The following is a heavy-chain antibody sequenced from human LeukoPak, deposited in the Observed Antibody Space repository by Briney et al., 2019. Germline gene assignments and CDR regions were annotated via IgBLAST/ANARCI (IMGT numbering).Heavy chain of an antibody. CDR2: IIPIFGTA. Sequence: SVKVSCKASGGTFSSYAISWVRQAPGQGLEWMGGIIPIFGTANYAQKFQGRVTITADESTNTAYMELRSLRSEDTAVYYCARGCSSTSCYSWAPDNWFDPWGQGTLVTVSS. CDR1: GGTFSSYA. D-gene: IGHD2-2*01. CDR3: ARGCSSTSCYSWAPDNWFDP. V-gene: IGHV1-69*13. J-gene: IGHJ5*02.